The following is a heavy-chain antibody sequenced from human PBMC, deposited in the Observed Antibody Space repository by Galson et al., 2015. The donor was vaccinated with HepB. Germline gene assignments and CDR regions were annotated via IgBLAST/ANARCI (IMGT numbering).Heavy chain of an antibody. J-gene: IGHJ4*02. V-gene: IGHV5-51*03. D-gene: IGHD3-22*01. CDR2: IYPGESDT. CDR3: AGTYYYDSSGYYFWDY. CDR1: GYSFTSYW. Sequence: QSGAEVKKPGESLKISCKGSGYSFTSYWIGWGRQMPGKGMEWMGIIYPGESDTRYSPSFQGQVTISADKSISTAYRQWSSLKASDTAMYYCAGTYYYDSSGYYFWDYWGQGTLVTVSS.